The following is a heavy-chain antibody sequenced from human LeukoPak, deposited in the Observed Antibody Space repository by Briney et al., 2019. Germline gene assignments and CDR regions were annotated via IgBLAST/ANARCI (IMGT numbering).Heavy chain of an antibody. Sequence: GESLRLSCAASGFTFSSFAKSWIRNAPEKGLESVAAIRDDVDRTHYTSFVKGRFTIHIDNSNNTLYLQMADLSPEDTGIYYCVRETAVGTADFWGQGTLVTVSS. D-gene: IGHD6-13*01. J-gene: IGHJ4*02. CDR2: IRDDVDRT. V-gene: IGHV3-64*01. CDR1: GFTFSSFA. CDR3: VRETAVGTADF.